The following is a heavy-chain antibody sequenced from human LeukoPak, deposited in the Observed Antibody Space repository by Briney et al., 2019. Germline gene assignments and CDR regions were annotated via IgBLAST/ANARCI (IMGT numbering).Heavy chain of an antibody. CDR1: GFTFSNFG. Sequence: TGRSLRLSCAASGFTFSNFGMHWVRQAPAKGLEWVALIWYDGSNKYYADSVKGRFTISRDNSKNTLYLQMSSLSAEDTAVYYCAKMNVLTGYYTPNFDFWGQGTLVTVSS. D-gene: IGHD3-9*01. CDR2: IWYDGSNK. CDR3: AKMNVLTGYYTPNFDF. V-gene: IGHV3-33*06. J-gene: IGHJ4*02.